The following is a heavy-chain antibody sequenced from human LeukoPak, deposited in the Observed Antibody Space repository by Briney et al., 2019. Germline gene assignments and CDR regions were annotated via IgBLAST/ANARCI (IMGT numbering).Heavy chain of an antibody. CDR3: ARATRGYSYGYHY. D-gene: IGHD5-18*01. Sequence: PGGSLRLSCAASGFTFNSFRMNWVRQAPDKGLEWVSSISSSSNFIYYADSVRGRFTISRDNAKNSLYLQMNSLRAEDTAVYYCARATRGYSYGYHYWGQGTLVTVSS. CDR2: ISSSSNFI. J-gene: IGHJ4*02. CDR1: GFTFNSFR. V-gene: IGHV3-21*01.